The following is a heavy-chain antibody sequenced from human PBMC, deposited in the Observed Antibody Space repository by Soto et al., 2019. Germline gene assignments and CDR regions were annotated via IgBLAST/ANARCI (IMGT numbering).Heavy chain of an antibody. CDR1: GYTFMKFG. V-gene: IGHV1-18*01. J-gene: IGHJ4*02. D-gene: IGHD3-10*01. CDR2: ISVYNGNT. CDR3: ARGTSMIRGVIGENAY. Sequence: QVQLVQSGAEVKKPGASVKVSCKAFGYTFMKFGINWVRQAPGQGLEWMGWISVYNGNTNYAQKFQGRVTMNTDTSTSIVYMELRSMRSDDTAVYYSARGTSMIRGVIGENAYWGQGTLVTVSS.